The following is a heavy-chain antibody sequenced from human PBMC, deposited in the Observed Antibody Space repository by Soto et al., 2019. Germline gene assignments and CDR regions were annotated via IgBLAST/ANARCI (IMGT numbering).Heavy chain of an antibody. CDR1: GFSLTGYS. Sequence: PGGSLRLSCAASGFSLTGYSMNWVRQAPGKGLDWVAVIQHDASNIYYADSVKGRFTISRDNSKNTLYLQMNDLTPEDTALYYCVKIGWGYSFGNGMDDWGQGTTVTVSS. J-gene: IGHJ6*02. CDR2: IQHDASNI. D-gene: IGHD5-18*01. CDR3: VKIGWGYSFGNGMDD. V-gene: IGHV3-30-3*02.